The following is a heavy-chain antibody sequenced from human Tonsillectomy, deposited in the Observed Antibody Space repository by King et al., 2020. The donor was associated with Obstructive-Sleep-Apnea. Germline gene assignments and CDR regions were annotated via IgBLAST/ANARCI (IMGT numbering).Heavy chain of an antibody. CDR3: ARDPTPSVAGDLDY. D-gene: IGHD6-19*01. CDR2: ISSSSSTI. V-gene: IGHV3-48*04. J-gene: IGHJ4*02. CDR1: GFTFSSYS. Sequence: VQLVESGGGLVQPGGSLRLSCAASGFTFSSYSMNWVRQAPGKGLEWVSYISSSSSTIYYADSVKGRFTISRDNAKNSLYLQMNSLRAEDTAEYYCARDPTPSVAGDLDYWGQGTLVTVSS.